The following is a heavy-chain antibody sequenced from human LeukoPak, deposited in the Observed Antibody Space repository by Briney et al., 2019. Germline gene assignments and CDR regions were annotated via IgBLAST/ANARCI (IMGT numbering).Heavy chain of an antibody. CDR1: GFTFSSYA. CDR2: ISGSGGST. D-gene: IGHD3-16*02. V-gene: IGHV3-23*01. J-gene: IGHJ4*02. CDR3: AKSRYDYVWGSYRPLDY. Sequence: GGSLRLSCAASGFTFSSYAMSWVCQAPGKGLEWVSAISGSGGSTYYADSVKGRFTISRDNSKNTLYLQMNSLRAEDTAVYYCAKSRYDYVWGSYRPLDYWGQGTLVTVSS.